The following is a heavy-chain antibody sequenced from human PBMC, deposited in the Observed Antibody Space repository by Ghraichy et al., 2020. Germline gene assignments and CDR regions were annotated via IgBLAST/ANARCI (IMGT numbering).Heavy chain of an antibody. D-gene: IGHD3-10*01. CDR3: TRGEFFGSGGWYMDV. J-gene: IGHJ6*03. CDR2: IKHDASEK. CDR1: GFTFTSYW. Sequence: GGSLRLSCAASGFTFTSYWMNWVRQAPGKGLEWVAIIKHDASEKYYVDSVKGRFTISRDNAKNSLYLQMNSLRAEDTAVYYCTRGEFFGSGGWYMDVWGKGTTVTVSS. V-gene: IGHV3-7*01.